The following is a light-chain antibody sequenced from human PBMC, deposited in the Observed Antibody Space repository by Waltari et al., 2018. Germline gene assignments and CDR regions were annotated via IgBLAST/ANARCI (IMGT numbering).Light chain of an antibody. V-gene: IGKV1-12*01. CDR2: AAS. J-gene: IGKJ4*01. Sequence: QMTQSSSFVSASDADSVTITTRASQGITSWLAWYQQKPGKAPNLLIYAASSLQSGVPSRFSGRGSGTNFTLTISSLQPEDFATYYCQQANSFPLTFGGGTKVEIK. CDR3: QQANSFPLT. CDR1: QGITSW.